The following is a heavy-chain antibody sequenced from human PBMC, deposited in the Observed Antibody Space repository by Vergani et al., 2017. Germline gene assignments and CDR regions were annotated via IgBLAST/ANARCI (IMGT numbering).Heavy chain of an antibody. V-gene: IGHV4-59*01. D-gene: IGHD3-3*01. CDR2: IYYRGST. CDR1: GGYIRSYH. J-gene: IGHJ5*02. CDR3: ARDDCWSGYSGGWFDP. Sequence: QVQLQESGPGLVKTSETLSLTCTVSGGYIRSYHWSWTRQPPGKGLEWIWYIYYRGSTNSNPSLKSRVTISVDTSKNQFSLKLCSVTAADTAVYYCARDDCWSGYSGGWFDPWGQGTLGTVSS.